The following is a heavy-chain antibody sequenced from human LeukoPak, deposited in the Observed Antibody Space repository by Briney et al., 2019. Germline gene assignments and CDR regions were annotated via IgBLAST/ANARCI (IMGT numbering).Heavy chain of an antibody. J-gene: IGHJ4*02. CDR2: ISPNSGDA. V-gene: IGHV1-2*02. D-gene: IGHD2-2*01. Sequence: ASVKVSCKASGYTFTDYYMHWVLQAPGQGLEWMGWISPNSGDANYAQKFQGRVTMTTDTSTSTAYMELRSLRSDDTAVYYCAREYCSTTRCYMADYWGQGTLVTVSS. CDR1: GYTFTDYY. CDR3: AREYCSTTRCYMADY.